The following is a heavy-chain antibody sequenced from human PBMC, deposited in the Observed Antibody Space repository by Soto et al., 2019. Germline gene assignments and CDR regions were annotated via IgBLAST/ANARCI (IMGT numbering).Heavy chain of an antibody. D-gene: IGHD1-1*01. V-gene: IGHV4-59*08. CDR1: GDSISVYN. Sequence: SETLSLTCSVSGDSISVYNWSCIRQPPGKGLEWLGSIYYSGSTKYNPSLKSRVTVSLDTSKNQLSLKLTSMTAADTATYYCARTLQLASATDYYYFMDVWGKGTTVTVSS. CDR2: IYYSGST. J-gene: IGHJ6*03. CDR3: ARTLQLASATDYYYFMDV.